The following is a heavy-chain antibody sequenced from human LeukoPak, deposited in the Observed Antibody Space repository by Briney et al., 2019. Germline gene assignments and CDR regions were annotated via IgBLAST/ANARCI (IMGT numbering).Heavy chain of an antibody. V-gene: IGHV3-30*01. CDR1: GFTFSNYA. D-gene: IGHD3-10*01. J-gene: IGHJ4*02. CDR3: ARDSTYYYDSGSSGPHYFDN. CDR2: ISSGGTYE. Sequence: GKSLRLSCAASGFTFSNYAMHWVRQAPGKGLEWVSLISSGGTYEYYADSVKGRFTISRDNSKNTLYLQLNSLRAEDTAVYYCARDSTYYYDSGSSGPHYFDNWGREPWSPSPQ.